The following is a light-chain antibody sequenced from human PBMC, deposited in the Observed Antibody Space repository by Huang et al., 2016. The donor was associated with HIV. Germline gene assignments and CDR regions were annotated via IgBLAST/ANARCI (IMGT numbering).Light chain of an antibody. J-gene: IGKJ3*01. Sequence: EIVLTQSPATLSLSPGGRATLSCRASQNISRFLAWYQQGAGQAHRLLIYGASNRATGIPARFSGSGSGTDFTLTINNLEPGDFAVYYCQQRFTFGPGTKVDIK. CDR2: GAS. CDR3: QQRFT. V-gene: IGKV3-11*01. CDR1: QNISRF.